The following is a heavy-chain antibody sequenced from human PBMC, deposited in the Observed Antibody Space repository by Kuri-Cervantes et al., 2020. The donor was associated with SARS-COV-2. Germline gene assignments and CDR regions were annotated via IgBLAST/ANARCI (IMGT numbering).Heavy chain of an antibody. V-gene: IGHV4-59*12. D-gene: IGHD3-22*01. J-gene: IGHJ6*03. Sequence: SETLSLTCTVSGGSISSYYWSWIRQPLGQGLEWLGYIYYSGSTKYNPSLESRVTISLDTSRNQFSLKLSSVTAADSAVYYCARSGYYSRGVTYYYMDVWDKGTTVTVSS. CDR2: IYYSGST. CDR3: ARSGYYSRGVTYYYMDV. CDR1: GGSISSYY.